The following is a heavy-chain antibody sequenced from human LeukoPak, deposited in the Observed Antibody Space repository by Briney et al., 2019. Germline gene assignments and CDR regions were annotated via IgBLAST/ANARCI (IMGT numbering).Heavy chain of an antibody. Sequence: PSETLSLTCTVSGGSISSYYWSWIRQPPGKGLEWIGYIYHSVDTKYNASLKSRVTISVDTSKSQFSLKLSSVTAADTALYYCAKDIGGRYFDWSPLDYWGQGTLVTVSS. CDR2: IYHSVDT. J-gene: IGHJ4*02. D-gene: IGHD3-9*01. CDR3: AKDIGGRYFDWSPLDY. CDR1: GGSISSYY. V-gene: IGHV4-59*01.